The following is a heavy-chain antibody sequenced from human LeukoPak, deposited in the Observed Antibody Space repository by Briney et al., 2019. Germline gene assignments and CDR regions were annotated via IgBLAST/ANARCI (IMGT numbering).Heavy chain of an antibody. D-gene: IGHD3-22*01. J-gene: IGHJ4*02. Sequence: PGGSLRLSCAASGFTFSSYAMSWVRQAPGKGLEWVSAISGSGGSTYYADSVKGRFTISRDNTKNTLYLQMNSLRAEDTAVYYCAKDDDSSGHPGYWGQGTLVTVSS. V-gene: IGHV3-23*01. CDR1: GFTFSSYA. CDR3: AKDDDSSGHPGY. CDR2: ISGSGGST.